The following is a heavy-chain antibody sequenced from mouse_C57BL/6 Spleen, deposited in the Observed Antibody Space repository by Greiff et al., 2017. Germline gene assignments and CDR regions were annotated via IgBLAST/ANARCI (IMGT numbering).Heavy chain of an antibody. Sequence: EVNLVESGGGLVKPGGSLKLSCAASGFTFSSYTMSWVRQTPEKRLEWVATISGGGGNTYYPDSVKGRFTISRDNAKNTLYLQMSSLRSEDTALYYCASRNYYGSSYKDAMDYWGQGTSVTVSS. CDR2: ISGGGGNT. CDR1: GFTFSSYT. CDR3: ASRNYYGSSYKDAMDY. J-gene: IGHJ4*01. D-gene: IGHD1-1*01. V-gene: IGHV5-9*01.